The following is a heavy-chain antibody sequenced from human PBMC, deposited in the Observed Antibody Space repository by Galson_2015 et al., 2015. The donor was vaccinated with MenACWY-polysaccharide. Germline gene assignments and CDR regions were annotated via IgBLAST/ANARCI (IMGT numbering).Heavy chain of an antibody. CDR1: GYTFTGYY. CDR2: INPNNGGT. J-gene: IGHJ4*02. Sequence: SVKVSCKASGYTFTGYYIHWVRQAPGQGLEWMGWINPNNGGTNYAQKFQGRVTMTRDTSISTAYMELSSLRSDDTAVYYCAREMGRGFFDFWGQGTLVTVSS. D-gene: IGHD5-12*01. CDR3: AREMGRGFFDF. V-gene: IGHV1-2*02.